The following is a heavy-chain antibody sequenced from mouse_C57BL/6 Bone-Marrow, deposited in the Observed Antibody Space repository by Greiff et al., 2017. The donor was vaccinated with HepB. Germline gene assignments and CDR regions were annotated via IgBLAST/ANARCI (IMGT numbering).Heavy chain of an antibody. CDR2: IYPGDGDT. Sequence: VKLMESGAELVKPGASVKISCKASGYAFSSYWMNWVKQRPGKGLEWIGQIYPGDGDTNYNVKFKGKATLTADKSSSTAYMQLSSLTSEDSAVYFCARAADGNYLFAYWGQGTLVTVSA. CDR1: GYAFSSYW. J-gene: IGHJ3*01. CDR3: ARAADGNYLFAY. D-gene: IGHD2-1*01. V-gene: IGHV1-80*01.